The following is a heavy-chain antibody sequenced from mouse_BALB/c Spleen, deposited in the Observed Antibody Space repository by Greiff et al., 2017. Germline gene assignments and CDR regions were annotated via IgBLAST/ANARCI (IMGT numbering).Heavy chain of an antibody. Sequence: EVQGVESGGGLVKPGGSLKLSCAASGFTFSSYTMSWVRQTPEKRLEWVATISSGGSYTYYPDSVKGRFTISRDNAKNTLYLQMSSLKSEDTAMYYCTRVNWVPYYFDYWGQGTTLTVSS. J-gene: IGHJ2*01. CDR2: ISSGGSYT. D-gene: IGHD4-1*02. CDR3: TRVNWVPYYFDY. CDR1: GFTFSSYT. V-gene: IGHV5-6-4*01.